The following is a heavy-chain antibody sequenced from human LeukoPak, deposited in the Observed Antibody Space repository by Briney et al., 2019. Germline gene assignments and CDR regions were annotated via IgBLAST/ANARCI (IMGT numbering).Heavy chain of an antibody. Sequence: GGSLRPSCAASGFSFSNYWMHWVRQAPGKGLVWVTRINSEGSATYYADSVQGRFTIARDNAKNTLYLQMNSLRAEDTAMYFCAKGPNYFDSWGQGTLVTVSS. V-gene: IGHV3-74*01. CDR3: AKGPNYFDS. CDR1: GFSFSNYW. CDR2: INSEGSAT. J-gene: IGHJ4*02.